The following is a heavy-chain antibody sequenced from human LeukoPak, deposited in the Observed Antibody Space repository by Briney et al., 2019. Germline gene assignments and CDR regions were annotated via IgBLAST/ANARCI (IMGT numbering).Heavy chain of an antibody. CDR2: ISSSSSYI. D-gene: IGHD3-3*01. V-gene: IGHV3-21*01. Sequence: GGSLRLSCAASGFTFSSYSMNWVRQAPGKGLEWVSSISSSSSYIYYADSVKGRFTISRDNAKNSLYLQMNSLRAEDTAVYYCARDRGGFLEWLLNPKDVFDIWGQGTMVTVSS. J-gene: IGHJ3*02. CDR3: ARDRGGFLEWLLNPKDVFDI. CDR1: GFTFSSYS.